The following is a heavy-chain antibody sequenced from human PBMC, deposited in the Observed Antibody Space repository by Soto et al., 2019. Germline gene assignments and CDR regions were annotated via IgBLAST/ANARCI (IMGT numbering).Heavy chain of an antibody. Sequence: EVQLLESGGGLVQPGGSLRLSCVASGFTFSTYAMNWVRQAPGNGLEWVSAISGSGGSIHYADSVKGRFTISRDNSKNTPHLPMNSLRDEDTAVYHCVKGYWKGDVWGQGTTVTVSS. D-gene: IGHD1-1*01. CDR2: ISGSGGSI. J-gene: IGHJ6*02. CDR1: GFTFSTYA. CDR3: VKGYWKGDV. V-gene: IGHV3-23*01.